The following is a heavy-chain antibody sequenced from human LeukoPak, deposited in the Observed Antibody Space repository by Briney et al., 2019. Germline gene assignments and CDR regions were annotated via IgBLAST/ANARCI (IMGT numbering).Heavy chain of an antibody. V-gene: IGHV3-23*01. Sequence: GGSLRLSCAASGFTFSSFAMSWVRQAPVKGLEWVSAITGSGGGTYYADSVKGRVTISRDNSKNTLYLQMNSLKTEDTAVYYCTTDPAMVRNAFDIWGQGTMVTVSS. CDR3: TTDPAMVRNAFDI. J-gene: IGHJ3*02. D-gene: IGHD3-10*01. CDR2: ITGSGGGT. CDR1: GFTFSSFA.